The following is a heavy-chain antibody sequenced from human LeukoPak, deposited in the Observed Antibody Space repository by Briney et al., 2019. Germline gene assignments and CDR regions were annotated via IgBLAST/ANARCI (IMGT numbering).Heavy chain of an antibody. CDR3: SRDGDVTGETF. CDR1: GFTFSSYA. V-gene: IGHV3-23*01. Sequence: HSGGSLRLSCAASGFTFSSYAMSWVRQAPGKGLEWVSGISGSGGGTYNADSVKGRFTISRDNSKNTLYLQMNSLRPEDTAVYYCSRDGDVTGETFWGQGTLVTVSS. J-gene: IGHJ4*02. D-gene: IGHD2-21*02. CDR2: ISGSGGGT.